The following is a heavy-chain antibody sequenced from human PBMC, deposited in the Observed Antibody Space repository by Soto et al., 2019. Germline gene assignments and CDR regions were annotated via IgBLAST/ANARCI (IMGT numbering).Heavy chain of an antibody. CDR2: IYYSGVI. CDR3: AREGGDYPRGFAY. V-gene: IGHV4-59*01. Sequence: QVQLQESGPGLVKPSETLSLTCTVSGGSISSYYWTWIRQSPGKGLEWIGYIYYSGVINYNPSLNSRVTLSVDTSKNQFSLELSSVTAADTAVYYCAREGGDYPRGFAYWGQGTLVTVSS. CDR1: GGSISSYY. D-gene: IGHD4-17*01. J-gene: IGHJ4*02.